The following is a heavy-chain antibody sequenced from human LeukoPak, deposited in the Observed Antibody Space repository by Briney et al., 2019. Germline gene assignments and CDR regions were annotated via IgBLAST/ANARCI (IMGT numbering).Heavy chain of an antibody. D-gene: IGHD4-17*01. Sequence: PSETLSLTCAVYGGSFSGYYWSWIRQPPGKGLEWIGSIYYSGSTYYNPSLKSRVTISVDTSKNQFSLKLSSVTAADTAVYYCARETTVRTLDIWGQGTMVTVSS. CDR1: GGSFSGYY. J-gene: IGHJ3*02. CDR2: IYYSGST. CDR3: ARETTVRTLDI. V-gene: IGHV4-34*01.